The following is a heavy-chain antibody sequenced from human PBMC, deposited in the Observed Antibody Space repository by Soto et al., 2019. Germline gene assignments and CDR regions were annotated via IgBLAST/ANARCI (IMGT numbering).Heavy chain of an antibody. Sequence: EVHLVESGGGLVQPGRSLRLSCAASGFTFDDYAMDWVRQAPGKGLEWVSGISWNSGNIGYADSVKGRFTISRDNAKNSLYLQMNSLRPEDTALYYWAKGKLALEWLLPFDPWGQGTLVTVSS. CDR3: AKGKLALEWLLPFDP. J-gene: IGHJ5*02. D-gene: IGHD3-3*01. CDR1: GFTFDDYA. V-gene: IGHV3-9*01. CDR2: ISWNSGNI.